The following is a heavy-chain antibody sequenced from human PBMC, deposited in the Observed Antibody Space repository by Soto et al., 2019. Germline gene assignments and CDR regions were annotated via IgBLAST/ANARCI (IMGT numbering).Heavy chain of an antibody. CDR2: IYNDGTYS. CDR3: TRGPRPISTGTGAY. CDR1: GFSFGSYI. Sequence: GGSLRLSCAASGFSFGSYIMNWVRQAPGKGLVWLSRIYNDGTYSDYADSVRGRFTISRDNVNDTLYLQMNNLRAEDSGLYYCTRGPRPISTGTGAYWGQGTQVTVSS. V-gene: IGHV3-74*01. J-gene: IGHJ4*02. D-gene: IGHD3-10*01.